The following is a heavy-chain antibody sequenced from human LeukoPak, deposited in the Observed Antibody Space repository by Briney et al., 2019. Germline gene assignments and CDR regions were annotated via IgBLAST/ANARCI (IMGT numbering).Heavy chain of an antibody. CDR3: ARGFDYYDSSGYMPP. CDR2: ISSSGSTI. Sequence: GGSLRLSCAASGFTFSSYSMNWVRQAPGKGLEWVSYISSSGSTIYYADSVKGRFTISRGNAKNSLYLQMNSLRAEDTAVYYCARGFDYYDSSGYMPPWGQGTLVTVSS. D-gene: IGHD3-22*01. CDR1: GFTFSSYS. V-gene: IGHV3-48*04. J-gene: IGHJ5*02.